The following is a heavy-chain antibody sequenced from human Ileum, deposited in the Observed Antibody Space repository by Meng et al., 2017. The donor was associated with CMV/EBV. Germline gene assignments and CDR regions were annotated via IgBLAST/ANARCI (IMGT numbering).Heavy chain of an antibody. J-gene: IGHJ4*02. CDR1: GFTFSRFT. V-gene: IGHV3-64*01. D-gene: IGHD3-10*01. CDR3: ARVEYSGSYYY. CDR2: ITGHGDST. Sequence: LSCAASGFTFSRFTMHWVRQAPGKGLEFVSGITGHGDSTYYANSVEGRFTISRDNSKNTLYLQMGSLRPEDMAVYYCARVEYSGSYYYWGQGTLVTAPQ.